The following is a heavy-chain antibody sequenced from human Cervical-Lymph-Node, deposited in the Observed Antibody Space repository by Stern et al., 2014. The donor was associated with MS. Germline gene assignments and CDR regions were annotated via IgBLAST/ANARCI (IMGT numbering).Heavy chain of an antibody. CDR3: ARFSG. Sequence: VKLVHSGAEVTKPGSSVRVSCKASGGTFANYTISWVRQAPGQGRQWMREIIHIVDITSYAQNFRGRLTITADTSTTTVYMELSSLRSEDTAVYYCARFSGWGQGTLVIVSS. D-gene: IGHD2-8*02. CDR2: IIHIVDIT. V-gene: IGHV1-69*02. CDR1: GGTFANYT. J-gene: IGHJ4*02.